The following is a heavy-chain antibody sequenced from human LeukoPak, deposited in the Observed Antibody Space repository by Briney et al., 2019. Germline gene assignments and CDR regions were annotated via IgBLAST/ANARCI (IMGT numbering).Heavy chain of an antibody. V-gene: IGHV1-46*01. Sequence: ASVKVSCTASGYTSTSYYMHWVRQAPGQGLEWMGIINPSGGSTSYAQKFQGRVTMTRDMSTSTVYMELSSLRSEDTAVYYCARRVSDYYYMDVWGKGTTVTVSS. CDR1: GYTSTSYY. CDR2: INPSGGST. J-gene: IGHJ6*03. CDR3: ARRVSDYYYMDV.